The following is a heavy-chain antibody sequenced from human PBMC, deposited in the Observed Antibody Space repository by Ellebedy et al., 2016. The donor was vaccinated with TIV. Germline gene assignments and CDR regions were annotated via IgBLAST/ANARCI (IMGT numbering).Heavy chain of an antibody. CDR2: IYSSGSG. Sequence: MPSETLSLTCTVSGDSISGYYWSWIRQPPGKGLEWIGYIYSSGSGGYNHSLKSRVTMSVDTSRGQFSLRLNSVTAADTAVYYCARSGGWYNPYDYWGQGTLVTVSS. J-gene: IGHJ4*02. V-gene: IGHV4-59*01. CDR3: ARSGGWYNPYDY. D-gene: IGHD6-19*01. CDR1: GDSISGYY.